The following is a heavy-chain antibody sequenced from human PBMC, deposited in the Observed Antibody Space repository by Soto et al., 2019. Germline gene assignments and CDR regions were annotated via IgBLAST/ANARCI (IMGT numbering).Heavy chain of an antibody. CDR2: ISYRWST. CDR3: ASSGRVGREVNTWFDA. J-gene: IGHJ5*02. CDR1: AGSITTSY. V-gene: IGHV4-59*01. D-gene: IGHD3-10*01. Sequence: PSETLSLTCTVSAGSITTSYWRWIRQPLGKALEWIGYISYRWSTIYNPSLKRRHPISIDTSKSQIPLKQNSTTTADRPVYYCASSGRVGREVNTWFDAWREGTLVTV.